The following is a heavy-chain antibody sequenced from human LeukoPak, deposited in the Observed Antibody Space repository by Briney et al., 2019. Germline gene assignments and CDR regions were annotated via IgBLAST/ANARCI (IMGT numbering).Heavy chain of an antibody. CDR3: AKDIEYYYDSSGYQGAFDI. CDR1: GFTFDDYA. Sequence: GRSLRLSCAASGFTFDDYAMHWVRQAPGKGLAWVSGISWNSGSIGYADSVKGRFTISRDNAKNSLYLQMNSLRAEDTALYYCAKDIEYYYDSSGYQGAFDIWGQGTMVTVSS. D-gene: IGHD3-22*01. CDR2: ISWNSGSI. J-gene: IGHJ3*02. V-gene: IGHV3-9*01.